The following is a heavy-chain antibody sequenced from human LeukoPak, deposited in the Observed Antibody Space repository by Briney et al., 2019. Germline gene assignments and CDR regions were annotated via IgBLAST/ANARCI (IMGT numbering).Heavy chain of an antibody. J-gene: IGHJ4*02. Sequence: GGSLRLSCAASGFTFSNAWMSWVRQAPGKGLEWVGLIKSKTDGGTTDYAAPVKGRFTISRDDSKNTLYLQMDSLKTEDTAVYYCTTGFPTYYYDSSGPDYWGQGTLVTVSS. V-gene: IGHV3-15*01. CDR2: IKSKTDGGTT. CDR3: TTGFPTYYYDSSGPDY. D-gene: IGHD3-22*01. CDR1: GFTFSNAW.